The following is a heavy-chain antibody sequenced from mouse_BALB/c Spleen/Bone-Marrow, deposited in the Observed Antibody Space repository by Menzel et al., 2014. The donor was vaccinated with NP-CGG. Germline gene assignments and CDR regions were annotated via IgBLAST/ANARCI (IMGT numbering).Heavy chain of an antibody. J-gene: IGHJ1*01. V-gene: IGHV5-6-3*01. CDR3: ARVYGWYFDV. CDR1: GFTFSSYG. D-gene: IGHD1-1*01. Sequence: EVHLVESGGGLVQPGGSLKLSCVASGFTFSSYGMSWVRQTPDKRLELVATINNNGGSTYYPDSVKGQFTISRDNAKNTLYLQMSSLKSGDTAMYYCARVYGWYFDVWGAGTTVTVSS. CDR2: INNNGGST.